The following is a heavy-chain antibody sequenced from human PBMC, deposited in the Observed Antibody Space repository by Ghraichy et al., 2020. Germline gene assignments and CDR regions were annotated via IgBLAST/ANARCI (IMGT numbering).Heavy chain of an antibody. D-gene: IGHD2-2*01. Sequence: SVKVSCKASGGTFSSYAISWVRQAPGQGLEWMGGIIPIFGTANYAQKFQGRVTITADESTSTAYMELSSLRSEDTAVYYCARVRGYCSSTSCSYYYYGMDVWGQGTTVTVSS. CDR2: IIPIFGTA. V-gene: IGHV1-69*13. J-gene: IGHJ6*02. CDR1: GGTFSSYA. CDR3: ARVRGYCSSTSCSYYYYGMDV.